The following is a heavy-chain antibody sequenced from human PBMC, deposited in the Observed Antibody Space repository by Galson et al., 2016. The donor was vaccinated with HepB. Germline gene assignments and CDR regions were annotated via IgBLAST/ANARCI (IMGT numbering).Heavy chain of an antibody. J-gene: IGHJ6*02. Sequence: SETLSLTCAVYGEPFSGHYWTWIRQPPGQGLEWIGEITQSGNTNYNPSLMGRVSMSADSSKNQFSMKLMSVTAADTAVYFCARGDVVPKTYPLGTQGLSLLRGRGIDHTVHHQNAMDVWGQGTTVTVSS. V-gene: IGHV4-34*01. CDR3: ARGDVVPKTYPLGTQGLSLLRGRGIDHTVHHQNAMDV. CDR2: ITQSGNT. D-gene: IGHD3-10*01. CDR1: GEPFSGHY.